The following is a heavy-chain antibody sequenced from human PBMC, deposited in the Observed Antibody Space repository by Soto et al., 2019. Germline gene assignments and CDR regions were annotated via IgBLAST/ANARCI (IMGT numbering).Heavy chain of an antibody. J-gene: IGHJ6*02. D-gene: IGHD3-16*01. CDR3: ATGLPAPSYYYGMDV. CDR1: GYTLTELS. CDR2: FDPEDGET. V-gene: IGHV1-24*01. Sequence: GASVKVSCKVSGYTLTELSMHCVLQSPLKGLEWMGGFDPEDGETIYAQKFQGRVTMTEDTSTDTAYMELSSLRSEDTAVYYCATGLPAPSYYYGMDVWGQGTTVTVSS.